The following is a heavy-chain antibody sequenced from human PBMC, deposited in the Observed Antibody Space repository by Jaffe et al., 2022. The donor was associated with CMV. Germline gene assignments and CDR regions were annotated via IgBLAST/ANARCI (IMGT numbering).Heavy chain of an antibody. Sequence: EVQLVESGGGLVQPGGSLRLSCAASGFTFSNYWMTWVRQAPGKGLEWLANIKQDGSEKYYVDSVKGRFTISRDNAKNSLSLQMSSLRAEDTAVYYCATVDGSSIAGRPGYFYYMDVWGKGTTVTVSS. CDR3: ATVDGSSIAGRPGYFYYMDV. V-gene: IGHV3-7*03. J-gene: IGHJ6*03. CDR2: IKQDGSEK. D-gene: IGHD6-6*01. CDR1: GFTFSNYW.